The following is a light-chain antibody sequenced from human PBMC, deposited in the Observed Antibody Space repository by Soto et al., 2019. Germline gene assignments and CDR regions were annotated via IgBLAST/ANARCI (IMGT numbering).Light chain of an antibody. J-gene: IGLJ2*01. CDR2: LNNDGSH. V-gene: IGLV4-69*01. CDR1: SGHSSYA. Sequence: QSVLTQSPSASASLGASVKLTCTLSSGHSSYAIAWHQKQPGKGPRYLMELNNDGSHTKGDGIPDRFSGSSSGADRYLIISSLQSEDEAEYYCQTWGTGFQFFGGGTKLTVL. CDR3: QTWGTGFQF.